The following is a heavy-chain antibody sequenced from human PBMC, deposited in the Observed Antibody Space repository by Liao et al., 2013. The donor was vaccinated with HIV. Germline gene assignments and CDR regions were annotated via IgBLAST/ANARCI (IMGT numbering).Heavy chain of an antibody. Sequence: QVQLQESGPRLVKPSETLSLTCSVSGASMNVYYWSWIRQPAGKGLEWIGRINTSGYSNYNPSLRSRITLSIDSSNNQFSLTLNSVTAADTAVYYCAREFAPWGQGTLVTVSS. J-gene: IGHJ5*02. CDR1: GASMNVYY. CDR3: AREFAP. CDR2: INTSGYS. V-gene: IGHV4-4*07.